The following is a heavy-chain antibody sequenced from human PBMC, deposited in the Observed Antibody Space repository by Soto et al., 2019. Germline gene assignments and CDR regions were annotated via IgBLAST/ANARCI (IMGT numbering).Heavy chain of an antibody. Sequence: SETLSLTCTVFGDSISSGGYYWSWIRQHAGTGLEWIGYIYYSGRSYYNPSLKSRVTMSVDTSKNQFSLTLNSVTAADAAVYYCARQRTTVVTQAYFDHWGQGTLVTVSS. CDR1: GDSISSGGYY. D-gene: IGHD4-17*01. V-gene: IGHV4-39*01. J-gene: IGHJ4*02. CDR2: IYYSGRS. CDR3: ARQRTTVVTQAYFDH.